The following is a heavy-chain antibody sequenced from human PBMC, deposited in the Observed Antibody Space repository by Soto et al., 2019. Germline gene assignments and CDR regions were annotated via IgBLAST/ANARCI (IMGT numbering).Heavy chain of an antibody. CDR2: IYYSGST. CDR3: ATSNWFDP. Sequence: SETLSLTCTVSGGSIDTYYWSWIRQPPGKGLEWIGYIYYSGSTNYNPSLKSRVTMSVDTSKNQFSLKLTSVTAADTAVYYCATSNWFDPWGQGTLVTVSS. CDR1: GGSIDTYY. V-gene: IGHV4-59*08. J-gene: IGHJ5*02.